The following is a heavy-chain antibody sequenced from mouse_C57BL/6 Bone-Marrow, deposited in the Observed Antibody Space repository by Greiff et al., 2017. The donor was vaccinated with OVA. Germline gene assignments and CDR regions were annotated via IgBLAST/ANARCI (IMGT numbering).Heavy chain of an antibody. D-gene: IGHD1-1*01. CDR2: IRLKSDNYAT. J-gene: IGHJ4*01. CDR1: GFTFSNYW. Sequence: EVQLLESGGGLVQPGGSMKLSCVASGFTFSNYWMNWVRQSPEKGLEWVAQIRLKSDNYATHYAESVKGRFTISRDDSKSSVYLQMNNLRAEDTGIYYCTVTTGVRDYWGQGTSVTVSS. CDR3: TVTTGVRDY. V-gene: IGHV6-3*01.